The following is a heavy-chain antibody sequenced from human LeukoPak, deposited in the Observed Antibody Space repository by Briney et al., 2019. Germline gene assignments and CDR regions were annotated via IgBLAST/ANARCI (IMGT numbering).Heavy chain of an antibody. J-gene: IGHJ6*03. CDR2: IYPGDSDT. Sequence: GESLKISCKGSGYRFAGYWIGWVRQMPGKGLEWMGIIYPGDSDTRYSPSFQGQVTISVDKSISTAYVQWSSLKASDTAMYFCARHREAYHSGSYVQTYYYYYYMDVWGKGTTVTVSS. D-gene: IGHD1-26*01. CDR3: ARHREAYHSGSYVQTYYYYYYMDV. V-gene: IGHV5-51*01. CDR1: GYRFAGYW.